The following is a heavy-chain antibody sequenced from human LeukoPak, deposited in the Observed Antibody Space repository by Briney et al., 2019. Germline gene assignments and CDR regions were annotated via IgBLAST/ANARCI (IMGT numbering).Heavy chain of an antibody. J-gene: IGHJ6*03. D-gene: IGHD3-10*01. CDR2: ISSSGGTI. CDR3: ARDRYYYGSGSYYPPPYYYYYMDV. CDR1: GFTFSSYE. Sequence: PGGSLRLSCAASGFTFSSYEMNWVRQAPGKGLEWVSYISSSGGTIYYADSVKGRFTTSRDNAKNSLYLQMNSLRAEDTAVYYCARDRYYYGSGSYYPPPYYYYYMDVWGKGTTVTVSS. V-gene: IGHV3-48*03.